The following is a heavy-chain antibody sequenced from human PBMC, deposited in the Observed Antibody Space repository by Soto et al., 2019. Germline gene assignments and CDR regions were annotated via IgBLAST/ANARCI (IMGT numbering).Heavy chain of an antibody. J-gene: IGHJ6*02. CDR3: ARHRNFWRGYSYYYYYGMDV. CDR1: GYSFTSYW. CDR2: IDPSDSYT. Sequence: AESLKISCKGSGYSFTSYWMSWGRQMPGKGLGWMGRIDPSDSYTNYSPSFQGHVTISADKSISTAYLQWSSLKASDTAMYYCARHRNFWRGYSYYYYYGMDVWGQGTTVTVSS. V-gene: IGHV5-10-1*01. D-gene: IGHD3-3*01.